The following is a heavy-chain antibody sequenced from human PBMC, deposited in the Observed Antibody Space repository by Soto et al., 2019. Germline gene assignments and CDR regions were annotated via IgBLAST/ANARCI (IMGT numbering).Heavy chain of an antibody. D-gene: IGHD2-2*01. CDR3: AKARCSSATCYVPDY. CDR1: GFIFSSYT. Sequence: GGSLRLSCAASGFIFSSYTMSWVRQAPGKGLEWVSVISGSGGSPYHADSVQGRFTISRDNPKNTLYLQMNSLRAEDTAIYYCAKARCSSATCYVPDYWGQGTLVTVSS. J-gene: IGHJ4*02. CDR2: ISGSGGSP. V-gene: IGHV3-23*01.